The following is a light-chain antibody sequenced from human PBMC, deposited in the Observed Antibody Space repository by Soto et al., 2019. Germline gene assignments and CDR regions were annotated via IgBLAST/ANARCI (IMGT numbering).Light chain of an antibody. CDR1: SSDVGGYNY. CDR3: ISYAGSNKPA. J-gene: IGLJ2*01. Sequence: QSALTQPPSSSGSPGQSVAISCSGTSSDVGGYNYVSWYQQHPGKAPKLMIYDVNKPPSGVPDRFSGSKSGNTASLTVYGLQAEDEDDYYCISYAGSNKPAFGGGTKLTVL. V-gene: IGLV2-8*01. CDR2: DVN.